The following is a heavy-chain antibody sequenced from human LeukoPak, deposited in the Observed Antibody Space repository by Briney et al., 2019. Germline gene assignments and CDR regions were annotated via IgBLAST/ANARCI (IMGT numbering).Heavy chain of an antibody. D-gene: IGHD3-22*01. CDR1: GDSITNNNCY. CDR2: IYYSGSS. J-gene: IGHJ3*02. CDR3: ARGNYYDSSTYYRAFDI. Sequence: SKTLSLTCTVSGDSITNNNCYWGWVRQPPGKGLEWIASIYYSGSSYYNPSLKSRVTMSVDTSKNQFSLKLSSVTAADTAVYYCARGNYYDSSTYYRAFDIWGQGTMVTVSS. V-gene: IGHV4-39*07.